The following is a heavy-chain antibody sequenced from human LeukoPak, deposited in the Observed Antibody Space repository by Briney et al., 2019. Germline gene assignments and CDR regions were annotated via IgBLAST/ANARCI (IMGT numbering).Heavy chain of an antibody. D-gene: IGHD5-18*01. J-gene: IGHJ4*02. Sequence: ASVKVSCKASGYTFTDYYMHWVRQAPGRGLEWMGRINPNSGGSNYAQKFQDRVTMTRDTSISTAYMVLISPRSEDTAVYYCARGYSYGSSDYWGQGTLVTVSS. CDR3: ARGYSYGSSDY. CDR1: GYTFTDYY. V-gene: IGHV1-2*06. CDR2: INPNSGGS.